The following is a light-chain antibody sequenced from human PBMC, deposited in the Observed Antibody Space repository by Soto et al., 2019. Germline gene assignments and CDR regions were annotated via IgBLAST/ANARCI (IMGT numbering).Light chain of an antibody. CDR3: QQYYSNLYT. CDR2: WAS. V-gene: IGKV4-1*01. J-gene: IGKJ2*01. CDR1: QSVLYSSNNKNG. Sequence: DIVMTQSPDSLAVSLGERATINCKSSQSVLYSSNNKNGLAWCQQKPGQPPKLLIYWASTRESGVPDRFSGSGSGTDFTLTISSLQAEDVAVYYCQQYYSNLYTFGQGTKLEIK.